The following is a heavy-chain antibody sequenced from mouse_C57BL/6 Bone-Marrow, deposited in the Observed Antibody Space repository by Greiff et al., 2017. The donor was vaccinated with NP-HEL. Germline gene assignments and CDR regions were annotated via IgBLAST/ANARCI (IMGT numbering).Heavy chain of an antibody. D-gene: IGHD1-1*01. V-gene: IGHV1-19*01. Sequence: DVKLQESGPVLVKPGASVKMSCKASGYTFTDYYMNWVKQSHGKSLEWIGVINPYNGGTSYNQKFKGKATLTVDKSSSTAYMELNSLTSEDSAVYYCARLLRRRAWFAYWGQGTLVTVSA. CDR3: ARLLRRRAWFAY. J-gene: IGHJ3*01. CDR2: INPYNGGT. CDR1: GYTFTDYY.